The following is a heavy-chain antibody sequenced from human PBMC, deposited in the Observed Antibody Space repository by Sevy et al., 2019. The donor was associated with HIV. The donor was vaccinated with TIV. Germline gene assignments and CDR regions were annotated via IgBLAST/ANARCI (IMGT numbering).Heavy chain of an antibody. D-gene: IGHD3-9*01. J-gene: IGHJ4*02. CDR2: VFSSGNT. CDR1: GGSISGHH. CDR3: ARSGALVFFDLGFDS. V-gene: IGHV4-59*11. Sequence: SETLSLICSVSGGSISGHHWSWIRRPPGKGLQWVGCVFSSGNTKYNPSLKSRVTISPDTSNSQFSLKLTSATTADTAVYYCARSGALVFFDLGFDSWGQGTLVTVSS.